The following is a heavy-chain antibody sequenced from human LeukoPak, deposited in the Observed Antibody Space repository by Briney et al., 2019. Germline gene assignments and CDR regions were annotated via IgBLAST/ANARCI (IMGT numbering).Heavy chain of an antibody. CDR2: ISSSSSYI. D-gene: IGHD3-10*01. CDR3: AKEIYFGSGSYPDY. J-gene: IGHJ4*02. Sequence: PGGSLRLSCAASGFTFSSYSMNWVRQAPGKGLEWVSSISSSSSYIYYADSVKGRFTISRDNAKNSLYLQMNSLRPEDAAVYYCAKEIYFGSGSYPDYWGQGTLVTVSS. CDR1: GFTFSSYS. V-gene: IGHV3-21*01.